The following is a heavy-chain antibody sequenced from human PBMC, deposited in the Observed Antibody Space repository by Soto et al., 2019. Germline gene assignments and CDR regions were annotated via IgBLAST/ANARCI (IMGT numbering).Heavy chain of an antibody. CDR1: GFTFDDYA. CDR3: AKDMTPNYSESNAYAAFDK. Sequence: EVQLVEAGGGLVQPGRSLRLSCAGSGFTFDDYAMHWVRQAAGKGLEWVSGISWDSDTIEYVDSVQGRFTISRDNAKNSLYLQMNSLRLEDTALYFCAKDMTPNYSESNAYAAFDKWGLGTMITVSS. D-gene: IGHD3-22*01. V-gene: IGHV3-9*01. J-gene: IGHJ3*02. CDR2: ISWDSDTI.